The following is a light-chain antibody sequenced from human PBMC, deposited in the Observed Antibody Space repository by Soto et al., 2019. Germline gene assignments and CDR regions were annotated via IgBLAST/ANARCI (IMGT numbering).Light chain of an antibody. CDR1: SSNIGDNT. V-gene: IGLV1-44*01. CDR2: SNN. Sequence: QSVLTRPPSASGTPGQRVTISCSGGSSNIGDNTVNWYQQLPGTAPKLLIYSNNQRPSGVPDRFSGSKSGTSASLAISGLQSEDEADYYCAAWDDSLFWVFGGGTQLTVL. J-gene: IGLJ3*02. CDR3: AAWDDSLFWV.